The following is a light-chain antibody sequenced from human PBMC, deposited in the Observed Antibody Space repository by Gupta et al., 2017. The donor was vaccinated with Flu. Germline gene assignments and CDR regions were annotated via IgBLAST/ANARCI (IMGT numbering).Light chain of an antibody. CDR2: EVS. CDR1: SSDVGTYNR. J-gene: IGLJ1*01. CDR3: SSYTSSYTFV. Sequence: TISCTGTSSDVGTYNRVSWYQQSPGTAPKLMIYEVSNRPSGVPDRFSGSKSGNTASLTISGLQGEDEADYYCSSYTSSYTFVFGTGTKVTVL. V-gene: IGLV2-18*02.